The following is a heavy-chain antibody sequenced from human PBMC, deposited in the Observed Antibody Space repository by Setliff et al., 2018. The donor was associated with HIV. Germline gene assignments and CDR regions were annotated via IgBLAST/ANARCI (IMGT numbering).Heavy chain of an antibody. CDR3: ASRHDYGGPNDAFDI. D-gene: IGHD4-17*01. CDR1: GASIRSFH. Sequence: PSETLSLTCTVSGASIRSFHWSWIRQPPGKGLEWIGYIYYSGSANYTPSLKSRVTISLDTSKSQFSLKLSSVTAADTAVYYCASRHDYGGPNDAFDIWGQGTMVTVSS. V-gene: IGHV4-59*01. J-gene: IGHJ3*02. CDR2: IYYSGSA.